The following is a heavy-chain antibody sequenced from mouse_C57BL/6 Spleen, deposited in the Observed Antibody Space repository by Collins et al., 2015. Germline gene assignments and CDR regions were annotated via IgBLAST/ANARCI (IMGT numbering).Heavy chain of an antibody. CDR2: ISSGGSYT. CDR1: GFAFSSYD. CDR3: ARALTGLYYFDY. V-gene: IGHV5-9*02. Sequence: EVKLVESGGGLVKPGGSLKLSCAASGFAFSSYDMSWVRQTPEKRLEWVATISSGGSYTYYPDSVKGRFTISRDNARNTLYLQMSSLRSEDTALYYCARALTGLYYFDYWGQGTTLTVSS. J-gene: IGHJ2*01. D-gene: IGHD4-1*01.